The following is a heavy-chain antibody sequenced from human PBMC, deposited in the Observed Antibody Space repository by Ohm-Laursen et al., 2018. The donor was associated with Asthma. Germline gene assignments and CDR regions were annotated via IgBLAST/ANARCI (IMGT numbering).Heavy chain of an antibody. D-gene: IGHD3-9*01. J-gene: IGHJ5*02. Sequence: PSENLSLTCTVSGGSVSSGSYYWIWIRQPPGRGLEFIGYVYHTGSTIYNPSLKGRVTISVDTSKNHFSLWLTFVTSADAAVYYCARGSRIVTGYYGSAALNWFDPWGQGTLVTVSS. CDR3: ARGSRIVTGYYGSAALNWFDP. CDR1: GGSVSSGSYY. CDR2: VYHTGST. V-gene: IGHV4-61*03.